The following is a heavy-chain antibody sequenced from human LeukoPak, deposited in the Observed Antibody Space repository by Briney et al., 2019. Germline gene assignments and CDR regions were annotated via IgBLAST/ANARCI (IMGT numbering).Heavy chain of an antibody. D-gene: IGHD6-19*01. CDR3: AKAVAVAGNWFDS. V-gene: IGHV3-74*01. CDR1: GFTFSSYW. J-gene: IGHJ5*01. Sequence: GGSLRLSCAASGFTFSSYWMHWVRQAPGKGLVWVSRINSDGSSTSYADSVKGRFTISRDNAKNTLYLQMNSLRAEDTALYYCAKAVAVAGNWFDSWGQGTLVTVSS. CDR2: INSDGSST.